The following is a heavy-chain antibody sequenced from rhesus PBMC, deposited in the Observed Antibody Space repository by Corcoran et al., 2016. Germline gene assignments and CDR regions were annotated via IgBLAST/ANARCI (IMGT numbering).Heavy chain of an antibody. CDR2: INGNSGST. Sequence: QVQLQESGPGLVKPSETLSLTCAVSGASISSYWWSWIRQPPGKGLEWIGEINGNSGSTSYNPAHKSRVTIAKDASKNQFSLKLSSVTAADTAVYYCARGLYCSGIYCYVYWGQGVLVTVSS. D-gene: IGHD2-27*01. J-gene: IGHJ4*01. CDR1: GASISSYW. V-gene: IGHV4-80*01. CDR3: ARGLYCSGIYCYVY.